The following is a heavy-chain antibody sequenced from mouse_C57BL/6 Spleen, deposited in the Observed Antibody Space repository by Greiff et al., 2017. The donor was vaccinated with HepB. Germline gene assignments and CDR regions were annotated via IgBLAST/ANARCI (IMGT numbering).Heavy chain of an antibody. V-gene: IGHV1-82*01. CDR3: ATTVVEGWYFDV. CDR1: GYAFSSSW. D-gene: IGHD1-1*01. J-gene: IGHJ1*03. CDR2: IYPGDGDT. Sequence: LVESGPELVKPGASVKISCKASGYAFSSSWMNWVKQRPGKGLEWIGRIYPGDGDTNYNGKFKGKATLTADKSSSTAYMQLSSLTSEDSAVYFCATTVVEGWYFDVWGTGTTVTVSS.